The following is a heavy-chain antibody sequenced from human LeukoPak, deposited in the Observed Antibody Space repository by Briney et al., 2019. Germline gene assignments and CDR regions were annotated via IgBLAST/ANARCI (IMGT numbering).Heavy chain of an antibody. CDR1: GFTFKRVW. Sequence: GGSLRLSCAASGFTFKRVWMSWLRQAPGKGLEWVANINQDGSEKYYVDSVKGRFTISRDNAKNSLYLQMNSLRAEDTAVYYCARATESAAAGYPNDYWGQGTLVTVSS. J-gene: IGHJ4*02. CDR3: ARATESAAAGYPNDY. D-gene: IGHD6-13*01. CDR2: INQDGSEK. V-gene: IGHV3-7*01.